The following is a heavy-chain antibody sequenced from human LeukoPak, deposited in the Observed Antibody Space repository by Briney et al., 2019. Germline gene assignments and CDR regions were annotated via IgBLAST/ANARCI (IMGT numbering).Heavy chain of an antibody. V-gene: IGHV4-31*02. J-gene: IGHJ4*02. Sequence: PSETLSLTCTVSGGSISNSGGFYWSWIRQHPGDGLEWIGFISYRGSTYYNPSLKSRVSMSVDTSRSQFSLRLTSVTDEDTAVYYCARISHSSGGFYYWGQGTLVTASS. CDR2: ISYRGST. D-gene: IGHD2-15*01. CDR3: ARISHSSGGFYY. CDR1: GGSISNSGGFY.